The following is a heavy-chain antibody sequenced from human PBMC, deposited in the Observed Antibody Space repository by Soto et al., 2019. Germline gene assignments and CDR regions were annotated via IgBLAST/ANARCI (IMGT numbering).Heavy chain of an antibody. D-gene: IGHD7-27*01. CDR1: GSTFSNAW. CDR3: TTDSLGGMDV. V-gene: IGHV3-15*01. Sequence: GGSLRLSCAASGSTFSNAWMSWVRQAPGKGLEWVGRVKSKTDGGTTDYAAPVKGRLTISRDDSKNTLYLQMNSLKIEDTAVYYCTTDSLGGMDVWGQGTTVTVSS. J-gene: IGHJ6*02. CDR2: VKSKTDGGTT.